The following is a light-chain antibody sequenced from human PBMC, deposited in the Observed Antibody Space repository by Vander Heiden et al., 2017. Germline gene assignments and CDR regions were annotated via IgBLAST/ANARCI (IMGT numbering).Light chain of an antibody. V-gene: IGKV3-20*01. CDR2: DSS. Sequence: EIVLTQSPGTLSLSPGERAALFCRASHSIIGTYLAWYQQKPGQAPRLLIYDSSSRATGIPDRFSGSVSGTDFTLTISRLEPEDFAVYYCQQYGSTAYTFGQGTKLEIK. CDR3: QQYGSTAYT. CDR1: HSIIGTY. J-gene: IGKJ2*01.